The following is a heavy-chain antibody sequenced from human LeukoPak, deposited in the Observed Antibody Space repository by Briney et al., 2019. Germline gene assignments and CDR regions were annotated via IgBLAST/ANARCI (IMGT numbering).Heavy chain of an antibody. Sequence: GGSLRLSCATSGFTFSSYAISWVRQAPGKGLEWVSAISASGGSTYYADSVKGRFTISRDNSKNPLYLQMNSLRAEDTAVYYCAKTKLGYCSGGSCYSRHYRLDYWGQGTLVTVSS. D-gene: IGHD2-15*01. J-gene: IGHJ4*02. CDR3: AKTKLGYCSGGSCYSRHYRLDY. V-gene: IGHV3-23*01. CDR1: GFTFSSYA. CDR2: ISASGGST.